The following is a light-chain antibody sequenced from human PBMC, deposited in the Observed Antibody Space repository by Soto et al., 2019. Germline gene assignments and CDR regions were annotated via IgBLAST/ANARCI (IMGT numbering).Light chain of an antibody. CDR3: QQYNNWPAIT. J-gene: IGKJ5*01. V-gene: IGKV3D-15*01. CDR1: QSVGRS. CDR2: GAS. Sequence: EIVMTQSPATLSVSPGERATLSCRASQSVGRSLTWYQQKPGQAPRLLIYGASTRATGIPARFSGSGSGTEFTLTISGLQSEDFAVYYCQQYNNWPAITFGQGTRLEIK.